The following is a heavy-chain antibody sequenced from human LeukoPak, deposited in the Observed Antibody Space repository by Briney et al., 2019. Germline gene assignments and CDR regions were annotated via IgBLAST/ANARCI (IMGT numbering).Heavy chain of an antibody. J-gene: IGHJ4*02. CDR2: IYPGDSET. V-gene: IGHV5-51*01. Sequence: GESLKISCTGSGYIFTNYWIAWVRQMPGKGLEWMGIIYPGDSETTYSPSFQGQVTISADKSITTTNLQWSSLKASDTAIHYCARPSATSGSGTYWIIDYWGQGTLVTVSS. D-gene: IGHD3-10*01. CDR1: GYIFTNYW. CDR3: ARPSATSGSGTYWIIDY.